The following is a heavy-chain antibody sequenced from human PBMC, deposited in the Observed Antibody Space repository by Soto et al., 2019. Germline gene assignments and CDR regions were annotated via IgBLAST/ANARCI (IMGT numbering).Heavy chain of an antibody. V-gene: IGHV3-30*18. D-gene: IGHD2-15*01. CDR2: ISYDGSNK. CDR3: AKLRSSSWTQYAFDI. Sequence: SLRLSCAASGFTFSSYGMHWVRRAPGKAPEWVAVISYDGSNKYYGDSVKGRFTISRDNSMDTLYLQMNSLRPEDTAVYYCAKLRSSSWTQYAFDIWGHGTLVT. J-gene: IGHJ3*02. CDR1: GFTFSSYG.